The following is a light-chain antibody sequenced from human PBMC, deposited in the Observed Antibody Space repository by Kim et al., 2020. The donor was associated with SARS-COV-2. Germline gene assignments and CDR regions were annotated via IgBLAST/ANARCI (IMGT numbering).Light chain of an antibody. V-gene: IGLV3-25*03. CDR2: KDS. CDR3: QLADSSGTYVV. CDR1: ALPKQY. J-gene: IGLJ2*01. Sequence: SYELTQPPSVSVSPGQTARITFSGDALPKQYASWYQQKPGQAPVLVIYKDSERTSGIPERFSGSSSGTTVTLTISGVPAEDEADYFCQLADSSGTYVVF.